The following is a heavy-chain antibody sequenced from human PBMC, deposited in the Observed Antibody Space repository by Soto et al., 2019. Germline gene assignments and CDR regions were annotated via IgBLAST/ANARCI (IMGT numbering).Heavy chain of an antibody. D-gene: IGHD6-13*01. Sequence: GGSLRLSCAASGFTFNTYWMSWVRQAPGTGLEWVANINQDGSEKFCVDSVKGRFTISRDNAKNSLYLQMSSLRAEDTAIYYCARDTARMAVAGYYYYYGMDVWGQGTTVTVSS. J-gene: IGHJ6*02. V-gene: IGHV3-7*01. CDR2: INQDGSEK. CDR1: GFTFNTYW. CDR3: ARDTARMAVAGYYYYYGMDV.